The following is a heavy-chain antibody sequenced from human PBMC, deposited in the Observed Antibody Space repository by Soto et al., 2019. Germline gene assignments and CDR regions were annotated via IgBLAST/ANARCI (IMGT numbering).Heavy chain of an antibody. CDR3: ARSPQPTRGIHWYFDL. J-gene: IGHJ2*01. Sequence: QVQLVESGGGVVQPGRSLGLSCAASGFTFNTYGMHWVRQAPGKGLEWLAAISYDGINKYYVDSVKGRFTISGDHSKNTLYVQMNSLRAEDTALYYCARSPQPTRGIHWYFDLWGRGILVTVSS. V-gene: IGHV3-30*03. D-gene: IGHD1-26*01. CDR1: GFTFNTYG. CDR2: ISYDGINK.